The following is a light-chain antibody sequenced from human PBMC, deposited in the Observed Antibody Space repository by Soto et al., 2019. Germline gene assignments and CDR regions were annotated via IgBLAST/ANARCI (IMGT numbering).Light chain of an antibody. CDR2: EVT. V-gene: IGLV2-14*01. Sequence: QSVLTQPASVSGSPGQSITISCTGTSSDIGYYNFVSWYQQHPATAPKLIIYEVTNRPSGVSNRFSGSKSGYTASLTISGLQAEDEADYYCSSYSRSSIPVFGGGTKLTVL. J-gene: IGLJ2*01. CDR3: SSYSRSSIPV. CDR1: SSDIGYYNF.